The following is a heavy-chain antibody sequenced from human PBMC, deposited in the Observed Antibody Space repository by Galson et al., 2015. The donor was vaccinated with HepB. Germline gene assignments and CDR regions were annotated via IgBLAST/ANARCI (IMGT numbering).Heavy chain of an antibody. CDR2: ISYDGSNK. CDR3: ARESQGRYYFDY. V-gene: IGHV3-30*03. J-gene: IGHJ4*02. Sequence: SLRLSCAASGFTFSSYGMHWVRQAPGKGLEWVAVISYDGSNKYYADSVKGRFTISRDNSKNTLYLQMNSLRAEDTAVYYCARESQGRYYFDYWGQGTLVTVSS. CDR1: GFTFSSYG.